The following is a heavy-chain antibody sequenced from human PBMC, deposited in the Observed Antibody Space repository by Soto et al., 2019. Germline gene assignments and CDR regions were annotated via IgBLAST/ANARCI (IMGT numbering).Heavy chain of an antibody. V-gene: IGHV3-74*01. CDR3: ASDRYYGMDF. CDR2: INSDGSTT. Sequence: EVQLVESGGGLVQPGGSLRLSCAASGFTFTTSRMHWVRQAPEKGLVWISHINSDGSTTTYADSVRGRFTISRDNAKNTLYVQMNKLIVEDKAVYYCASDRYYGMDFWGQGTMVTVSS. CDR1: GFTFTTSR. J-gene: IGHJ6*02.